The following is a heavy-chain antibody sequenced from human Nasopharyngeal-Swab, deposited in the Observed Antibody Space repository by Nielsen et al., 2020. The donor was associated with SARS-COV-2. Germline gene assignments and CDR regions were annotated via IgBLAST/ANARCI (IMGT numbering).Heavy chain of an antibody. CDR3: ARLIAAPRGNWFDP. V-gene: IGHV7-4-1*02. D-gene: IGHD6-6*01. J-gene: IGHJ5*02. Sequence: WVRQAPGQGLEWMGWINTNTENPTYAQGFTGRFVFSLDTSVSTAYLQISSLKAEDTAVYYCARLIAAPRGNWFDPWGQGTLVTVSS. CDR2: INTNTENP.